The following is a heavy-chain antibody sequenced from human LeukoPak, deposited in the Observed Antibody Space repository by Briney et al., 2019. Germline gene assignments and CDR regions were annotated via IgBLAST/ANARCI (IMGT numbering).Heavy chain of an antibody. J-gene: IGHJ4*02. CDR3: ARVRPGTTFGY. D-gene: IGHD1-1*01. V-gene: IGHV1-3*01. CDR2: INAGNGNT. Sequence: GASVKVSCKASGYTFTSYVMHWVRQAPGQRLEWMGWINAGNGNTKYSQKFQGRVTITRDTSASTAYMELSSLRSEDTAVYYCARVRPGTTFGYWGRGTLVTVSS. CDR1: GYTFTSYV.